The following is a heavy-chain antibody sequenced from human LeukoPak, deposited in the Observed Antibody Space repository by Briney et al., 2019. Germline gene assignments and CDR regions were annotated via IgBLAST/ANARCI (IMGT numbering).Heavy chain of an antibody. V-gene: IGHV3-66*01. J-gene: IGHJ4*02. D-gene: IGHD1-26*01. CDR1: GFTVSSNY. CDR3: ARESSGSYFAY. CDR2: IYSGGST. Sequence: GSLRLSCAASGFTVSSNYMNWVRQAPGKGLEWVSIIYSGGSTYYADSVKGRFTISRDNSKNTLYLQMNSLRAEDTAVYYCARESSGSYFAYWGQGTLVTVSS.